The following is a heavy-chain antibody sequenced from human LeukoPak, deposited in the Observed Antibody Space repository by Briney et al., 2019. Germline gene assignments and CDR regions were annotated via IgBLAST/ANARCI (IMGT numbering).Heavy chain of an antibody. CDR3: ARPSRPYCSSTSCYGPYNWFDP. J-gene: IGHJ5*02. V-gene: IGHV4-39*01. D-gene: IGHD2-2*01. CDR2: IYYSGST. Sequence: PWETLSLTCTVSGGSISSSSYYWGWIRQPPGKGLEWIGSIYYSGSTYYNPSLKSRVTISVDTSKNQFSLKLSSVTAADTAVYYCARPSRPYCSSTSCYGPYNWFDPWGQGTLVTVSS. CDR1: GGSISSSSYY.